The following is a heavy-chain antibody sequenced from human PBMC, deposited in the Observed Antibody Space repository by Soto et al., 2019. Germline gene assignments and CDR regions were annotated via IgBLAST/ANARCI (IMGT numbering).Heavy chain of an antibody. J-gene: IGHJ4*02. CDR3: ARSGDNYNRLDY. D-gene: IGHD1-1*01. Sequence: SCEXSGFTFSDYYISWIRQAPGKGLEWISYSSNSGTFSRYADSVKGRFSISRDNTKNLLYLQMNSLRAEDTAVYYCARSGDNYNRLDYWGQGTPVTVSS. V-gene: IGHV3-11*06. CDR1: GFTFSDYY. CDR2: SSNSGTFS.